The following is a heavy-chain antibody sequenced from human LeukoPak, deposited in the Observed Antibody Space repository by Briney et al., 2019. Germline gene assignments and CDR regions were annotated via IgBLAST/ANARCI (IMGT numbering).Heavy chain of an antibody. Sequence: AGGSLRLSCAASGFTFSSYSMNWVRQAPGKGLEWVSSISSSSSYIYYAGSVKGRFTISRDNAKNSLYLQMNSLRAEDTAVYYCARRRGGVSTIGYWGQGTLVTVSS. D-gene: IGHD3-16*01. CDR1: GFTFSSYS. V-gene: IGHV3-21*01. CDR2: ISSSSSYI. J-gene: IGHJ4*02. CDR3: ARRRGGVSTIGY.